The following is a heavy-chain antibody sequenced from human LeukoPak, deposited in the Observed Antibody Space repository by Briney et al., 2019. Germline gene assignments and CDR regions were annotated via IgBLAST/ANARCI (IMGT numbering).Heavy chain of an antibody. CDR2: ILYDGSNK. CDR3: AKAWRAYGDYHTFDI. V-gene: IGHV3-30*18. CDR1: GFTFSSYG. J-gene: IGHJ3*02. D-gene: IGHD4-17*01. Sequence: GGSLRLTCVASGFTFSSYGMHWVRQAPGKGLEWVAVILYDGSNKYNADSVKGRFTISRDTSKNTLYLQMSSLRAEDTAVYYCAKAWRAYGDYHTFDIWGQGTMVTVSS.